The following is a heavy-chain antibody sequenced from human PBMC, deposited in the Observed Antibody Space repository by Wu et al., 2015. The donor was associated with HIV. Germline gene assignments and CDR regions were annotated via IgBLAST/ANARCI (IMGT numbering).Heavy chain of an antibody. CDR1: GYTFTGYY. V-gene: IGHV1-2*02. Sequence: QVQLVQSGAEVKKPGASVKVSCKASGYTFTGYYMHWVRQAPGQGLEWMGWINPNSGGTNYAQKFQGRVTMTRDTSISTAYMELSRLRSDDTAVYYCARAKSSSIAARGGVEYWGQGTPGSPSPQ. CDR3: ARAKSSSIAARGGVEY. CDR2: INPNSGGT. J-gene: IGHJ4*02. D-gene: IGHD6-6*01.